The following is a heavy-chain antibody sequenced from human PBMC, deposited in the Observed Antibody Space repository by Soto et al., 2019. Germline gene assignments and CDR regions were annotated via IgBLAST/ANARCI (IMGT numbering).Heavy chain of an antibody. CDR2: ISGSGGST. CDR1: GFTFSSYA. D-gene: IGHD3-3*01. CDR3: AKDQRGVKFGVGILSDYYYYGMDV. V-gene: IGHV3-23*01. J-gene: IGHJ6*02. Sequence: EVQLLESGGGLVQPGGSLRLSCAASGFTFSSYAMSWVRQAPGKGLEWVSAISGSGGSTYYADSVKGRFTISRDNSKNTLYLQMNSLRAEDTAVHYCAKDQRGVKFGVGILSDYYYYGMDVWGQGTTVTVSS.